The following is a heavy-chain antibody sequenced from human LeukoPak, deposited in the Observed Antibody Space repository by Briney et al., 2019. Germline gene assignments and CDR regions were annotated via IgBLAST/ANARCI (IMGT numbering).Heavy chain of an antibody. CDR2: IYYSGST. Sequence: PSETLSLTCTVSGGFISSYYWNWIRQPPGKGLEWIGYIYYSGSTNYNPSLKSRVTISVDESKNQFSLKLSSVTAADTAVYYCARGADSSGYYSIFYFDYWGQGTLVTVSS. D-gene: IGHD3-22*01. V-gene: IGHV4-59*01. J-gene: IGHJ4*02. CDR3: ARGADSSGYYSIFYFDY. CDR1: GGFISSYY.